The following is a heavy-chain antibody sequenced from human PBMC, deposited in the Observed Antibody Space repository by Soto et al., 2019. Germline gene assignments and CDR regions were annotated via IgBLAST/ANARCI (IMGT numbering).Heavy chain of an antibody. CDR2: IIPILGIA. J-gene: IGHJ4*02. CDR3: AILSITIFGVVLDY. CDR1: GGTFSSYT. Sequence: SVKVSCKASGGTFSSYTISWVRQAPGQGLEWMGRIIPILGIANYAQKSQGRVTITADKSTSTAYMELSSLRSEDTAVYYCAILSITIFGVVLDYWGQGTLVTVSS. V-gene: IGHV1-69*02. D-gene: IGHD3-3*01.